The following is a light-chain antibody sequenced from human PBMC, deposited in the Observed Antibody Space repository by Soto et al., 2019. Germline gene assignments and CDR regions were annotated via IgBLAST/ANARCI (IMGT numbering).Light chain of an antibody. CDR2: AAS. CDR3: LQDYNYPPT. CDR1: QSVRSE. Sequence: IQVTQSPPTLSASVGDRVTITCRASQSVRSELACYQQKPGKAPKLLIYAASSLQSGVPSRFSGSGSGTDFTLTISSLQPEDFATYYCLQDYNYPPTFGQGTKVDI. V-gene: IGKV1-6*01. J-gene: IGKJ1*01.